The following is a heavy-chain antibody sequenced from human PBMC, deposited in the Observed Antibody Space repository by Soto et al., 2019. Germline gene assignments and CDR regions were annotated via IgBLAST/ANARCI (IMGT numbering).Heavy chain of an antibody. CDR3: AREGGFNIHDDYYYYGLDV. CDR2: ISYDGINK. Sequence: QVHLVESGGGVVQPGRSLRLSCAATGFAFRTYGMHWVRRAPGKGLEWLAVISYDGINKNHADYVQGRFPIARDNSTSTLSLHIDSLRVEDTAVYYCAREGGFNIHDDYYYYGLDVWGQGTPVTVSS. V-gene: IGHV3-30*19. D-gene: IGHD3-10*01. J-gene: IGHJ6*02. CDR1: GFAFRTYG.